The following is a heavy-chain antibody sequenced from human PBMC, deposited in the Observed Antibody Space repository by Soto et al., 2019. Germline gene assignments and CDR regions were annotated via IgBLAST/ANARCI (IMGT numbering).Heavy chain of an antibody. Sequence: EVQLVESGGGLVQPGESLRLSCAASGLTFRSYWMHWVRQAPGKGLVWVSRINTDGSVAMYVDSVKGRFTISRDNAKNSLYLHMNSLRAEFTAVYYCVRDMQLWRLDSWGQGVLVTVSS. CDR1: GLTFRSYW. CDR2: INTDGSVA. V-gene: IGHV3-74*03. CDR3: VRDMQLWRLDS. D-gene: IGHD2-21*01. J-gene: IGHJ4*02.